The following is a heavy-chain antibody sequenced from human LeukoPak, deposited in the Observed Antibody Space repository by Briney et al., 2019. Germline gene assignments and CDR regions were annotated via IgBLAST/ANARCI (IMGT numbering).Heavy chain of an antibody. J-gene: IGHJ4*02. CDR2: SSTRSNYI. CDR3: ARDYVAGLSGAGPFEY. V-gene: IGHV3-21*01. Sequence: GGPLTLFCAPCGITLTSNVMIGAPQVRGEAVECVSSSSTRSNYIYYRDSVKGRFTISRDNARNSLFLQMNSLSPEDTAMYYCARDYVAGLSGAGPFEYWGQGTLVTVSS. CDR1: GITLTSNV. D-gene: IGHD6-13*01.